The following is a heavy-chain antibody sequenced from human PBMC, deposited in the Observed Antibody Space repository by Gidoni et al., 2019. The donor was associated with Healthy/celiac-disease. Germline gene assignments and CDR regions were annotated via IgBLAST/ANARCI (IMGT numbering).Heavy chain of an antibody. CDR1: GFTFSSYG. D-gene: IGHD3-10*01. Sequence: QVQLVESGGGVVQPGRSLRLSCAASGFTFSSYGMHWVRQAPGKGLEWVAVIWYDGSNKYYADSVKGRFTISRDNSKNTLYLQMNSLRAEDTAVYYCARDKDGSYFDYWGQGTLVTVSS. J-gene: IGHJ4*02. V-gene: IGHV3-33*08. CDR2: IWYDGSNK. CDR3: ARDKDGSYFDY.